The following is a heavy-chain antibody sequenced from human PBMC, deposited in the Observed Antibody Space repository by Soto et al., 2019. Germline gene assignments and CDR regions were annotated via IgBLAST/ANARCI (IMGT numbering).Heavy chain of an antibody. CDR2: FHYSGST. J-gene: IGHJ3*02. Sequence: SETLSLTCTVSGGSISSGVYYWSRIRQHPGKGLEWIGYFHYSGSTNYNPSLKSRVTISVDTSKNQFSLIVSSVTAADTAVYYCARRSGYCSGGSCYVAFDIWGQGTVVTVSS. CDR3: ARRSGYCSGGSCYVAFDI. CDR1: GGSISSGVYY. D-gene: IGHD2-15*01. V-gene: IGHV4-61*08.